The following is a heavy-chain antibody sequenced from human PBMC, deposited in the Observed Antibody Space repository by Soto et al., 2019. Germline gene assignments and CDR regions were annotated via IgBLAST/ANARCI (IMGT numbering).Heavy chain of an antibody. D-gene: IGHD2-21*02. CDR1: GYTFTDLY. CDR2: VDPNSGGT. V-gene: IGHV1-2*02. J-gene: IGHJ4*02. Sequence: ASVKVSCKPSGYTFTDLYIHWVRQAPGQGLEWMGWVDPNSGGTKQTQKFQGRLTMTRDTSTGAVYMELYSLRSADTGVYYCARAPILVSVTLHENYFDSWGQGTLVTVSS. CDR3: ARAPILVSVTLHENYFDS.